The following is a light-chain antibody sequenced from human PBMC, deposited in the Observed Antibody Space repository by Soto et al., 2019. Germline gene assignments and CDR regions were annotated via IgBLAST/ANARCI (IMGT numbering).Light chain of an antibody. CDR1: QDIRSS. J-gene: IGKJ4*01. V-gene: IGKV3-15*01. Sequence: EMVMTQSPAPLSVSPGERVTLSCRASQDIRSSLPWYQQKPGQAPRLLINGASIRATGVPATFTGSGSGTEFTLSISSLQSEHLGVYYCQQDSSWPLTFGGGTKVEIK. CDR3: QQDSSWPLT. CDR2: GAS.